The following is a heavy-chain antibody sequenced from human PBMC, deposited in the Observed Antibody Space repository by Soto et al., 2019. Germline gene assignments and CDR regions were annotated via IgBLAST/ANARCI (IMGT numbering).Heavy chain of an antibody. CDR3: ASARYYDYVWGSYRSYGMDV. D-gene: IGHD3-16*02. J-gene: IGHJ6*02. CDR1: GGSFSGYY. V-gene: IGHV4-34*01. CDR2: INHSGST. Sequence: PSETLSLTCAVYGGSFSGYYWSWIRQPPGKGLGWIGEINHSGSTNYNPSLKSRVTISVDTSKNQFSLKLSSVTAADTAVYYCASARYYDYVWGSYRSYGMDVWGQGTTVTVSS.